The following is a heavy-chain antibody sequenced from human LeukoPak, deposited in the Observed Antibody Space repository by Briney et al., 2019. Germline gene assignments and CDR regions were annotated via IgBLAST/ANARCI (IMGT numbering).Heavy chain of an antibody. CDR2: IYYSGST. V-gene: IGHV4-39*07. D-gene: IGHD3-16*01. CDR3: AEGGGGDFDY. J-gene: IGHJ4*02. CDR1: GGSISSSSYY. Sequence: SETLSLTCTVSGGSISSSSYYWGWIRQPPGKGLEWIGSIYYSGSTYYNPSLKSRVTISVDTSKNQFSLKLSSVTAADTAVYYCAEGGGGDFDYWGQGTLVTVSS.